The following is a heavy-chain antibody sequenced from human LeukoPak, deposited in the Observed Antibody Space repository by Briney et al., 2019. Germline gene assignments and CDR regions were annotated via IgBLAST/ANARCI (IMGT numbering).Heavy chain of an antibody. J-gene: IGHJ4*02. Sequence: GESLKLSCKGSGHSFTSYWIAWVRQVPGKGLEWMGITYPPNSDSRYSPSFQGQVTISADKSISTAYLQWSSLKASDTAIYYCARRRAVAGTYYFDFWGQGTLVTVSS. V-gene: IGHV5-51*01. CDR2: TYPPNSDS. CDR3: ARRRAVAGTYYFDF. CDR1: GHSFTSYW. D-gene: IGHD6-19*01.